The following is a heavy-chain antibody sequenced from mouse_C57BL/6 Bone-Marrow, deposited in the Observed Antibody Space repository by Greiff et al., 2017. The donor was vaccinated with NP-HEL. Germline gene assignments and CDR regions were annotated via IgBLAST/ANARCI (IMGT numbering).Heavy chain of an antibody. CDR1: GFTFSSYA. CDR3: ARWLLPYYFDY. D-gene: IGHD2-3*01. CDR2: ISDGGSYT. V-gene: IGHV5-4*01. J-gene: IGHJ2*01. Sequence: EVQRVESGGGLVKPGGSLKLSCAASGFTFSSYAMSWVRQTPEKRLEWVATISDGGSYTYYPDNVKGRFTISRDNAKNNLYLQMSHLKSEDTAMYYCARWLLPYYFDYWGQGTTLTVSS.